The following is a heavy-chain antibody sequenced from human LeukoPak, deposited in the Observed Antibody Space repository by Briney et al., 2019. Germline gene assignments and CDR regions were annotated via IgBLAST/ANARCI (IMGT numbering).Heavy chain of an antibody. CDR1: GFTFSSYW. CDR3: ARGSTYYDSSGQVPFDY. Sequence: GGSLRLSCAVSGFTFSSYWMHWVRQAPGKGLVWVSHIKTDGSTTAYADSVKGRFTISRDNAKNSLYLQMNSLRAEDTAVYYCARGSTYYDSSGQVPFDYWGQGTLVTVSS. V-gene: IGHV3-74*01. J-gene: IGHJ4*02. D-gene: IGHD3-22*01. CDR2: IKTDGSTT.